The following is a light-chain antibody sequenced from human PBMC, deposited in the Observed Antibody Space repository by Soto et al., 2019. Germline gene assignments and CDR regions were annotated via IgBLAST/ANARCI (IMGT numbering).Light chain of an antibody. CDR3: QQLNSYPLT. CDR2: AAS. Sequence: DIQLNQSPSTLSASVGDRVTITCRASQSISTWLAWYQQKPGKAPNLLIYAASTLQSGVPSRFSGSGSGTEFTLTISSLQPEDFATYYCQQLNSYPLTFGGGTKVDIK. CDR1: QSISTW. V-gene: IGKV1-5*01. J-gene: IGKJ4*01.